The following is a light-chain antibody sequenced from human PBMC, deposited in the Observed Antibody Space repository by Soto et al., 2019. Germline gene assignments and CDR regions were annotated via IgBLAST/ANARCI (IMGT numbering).Light chain of an antibody. Sequence: AIQLTQSPSSLSASVGDRVTITCRASQGISSALAWYQQKPGKAPKLLIYDASSLESGVPSRFSGSGSGTDFTRTISSLQTEDFATYYCQQFNSYPRTFGQGTKVEIK. CDR1: QGISSA. CDR3: QQFNSYPRT. CDR2: DAS. V-gene: IGKV1-13*02. J-gene: IGKJ1*01.